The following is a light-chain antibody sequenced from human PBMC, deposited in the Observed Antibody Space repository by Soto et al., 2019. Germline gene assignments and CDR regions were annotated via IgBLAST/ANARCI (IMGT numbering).Light chain of an antibody. CDR2: DVS. J-gene: IGLJ2*01. V-gene: IGLV2-14*01. CDR3: SSYTSSSTSVV. CDR1: SSDVGGYNC. Sequence: QSALTQPASVSGSPGQSITISCTGTSSDVGGYNCVSWYQQYPGKAPKLMIYDVSKRPSGVSNRFSGSKSGNTASLTISGLQAEDEADYYCSSYTSSSTSVVFGGGTKLTVL.